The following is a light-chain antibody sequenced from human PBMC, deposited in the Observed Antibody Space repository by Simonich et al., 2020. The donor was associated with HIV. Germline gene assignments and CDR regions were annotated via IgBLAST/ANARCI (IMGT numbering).Light chain of an antibody. CDR1: SSYVGDYKD. CDR2: EVL. Sequence: QSALTQPPSASGSPGQSVTISCTGTSSYVGDYKDVSWYQQHPGKAPKIMIYEVLKRPSGVPDRFSGSKSGNTASLAVSGLQAEDEADYYCSSYAGSNVWVFGGGTKLSVL. J-gene: IGLJ3*02. V-gene: IGLV2-8*01. CDR3: SSYAGSNVWV.